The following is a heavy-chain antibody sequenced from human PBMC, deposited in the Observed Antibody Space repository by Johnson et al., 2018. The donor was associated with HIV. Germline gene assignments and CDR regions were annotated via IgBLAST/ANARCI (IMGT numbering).Heavy chain of an antibody. V-gene: IGHV3-53*01. D-gene: IGHD2-15*01. CDR3: ARDHLRRSHAFDI. CDR2: IYSGGST. J-gene: IGHJ3*02. Sequence: VQLVESGGGLIQPGGSLRLSCAASGFTVSSNYMSWVRQAPGKGLEWVSVIYSGGSTYYADYVKGRFTISRDNSKNTLYLQMNSLRAEDTAVYYCARDHLRRSHAFDIWGQGTMVTVSS. CDR1: GFTVSSNY.